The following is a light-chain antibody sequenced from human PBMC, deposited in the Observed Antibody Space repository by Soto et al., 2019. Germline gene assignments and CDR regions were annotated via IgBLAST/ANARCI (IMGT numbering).Light chain of an antibody. CDR1: QSVGSAY. CDR3: QHYGRSPS. Sequence: EIVLTQSPGTLSLSPGERATLSCRASQSVGSAYVGWYQQKPGQAPRLLIFGASRGATGIPDRFSGRGSGATLTIPTNKLEPDESTVYYCQHYGRSPSFGRGTKVDL. V-gene: IGKV3-20*01. J-gene: IGKJ3*01. CDR2: GAS.